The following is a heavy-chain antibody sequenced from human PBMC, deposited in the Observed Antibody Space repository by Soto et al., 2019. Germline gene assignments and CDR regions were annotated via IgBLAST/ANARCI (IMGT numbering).Heavy chain of an antibody. J-gene: IGHJ6*02. CDR2: ISYDGSNK. Sequence: GGSLRLSCAASGFTFSSYAMHWVRQAPGKGLEWVAVISYDGSNKYYADSVKGRFTISRDNSKNTLYLQMNSLRAEDTAVYYCARVRSSGWYLSLNMVGYGMDVWGQGTTVTVSS. V-gene: IGHV3-30-3*01. D-gene: IGHD6-19*01. CDR1: GFTFSSYA. CDR3: ARVRSSGWYLSLNMVGYGMDV.